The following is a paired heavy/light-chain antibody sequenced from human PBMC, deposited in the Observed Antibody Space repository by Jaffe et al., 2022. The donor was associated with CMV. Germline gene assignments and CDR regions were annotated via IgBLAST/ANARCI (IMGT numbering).Heavy chain of an antibody. CDR2: VFYEGST. J-gene: IGHJ4*02. CDR3: ARDATDPSSTYSHGDYFDY. CDR1: GDSISSGAHQ. V-gene: IGHV4-31*03. Sequence: QVQLQESGPGLVKPSQTLSLTCTVSGDSISSGAHQWSWIRQHPGKGLEWIGFVFYEGSTFYNPSLESRVTISLDTSKNQFSLDLKSVTAADTAVYYCARDATDPSSTYSHGDYFDYWGQGTLITVSS. D-gene: IGHD4-4*01.
Light chain of an antibody. CDR1: QSVSNN. Sequence: EIVMAQSPATLSVSPGERATLSCRASQSVSNNLAWYQQRPGQAPRLLIYGASSRATGIPGRFSGSGSGTEFTLTISSLQSEDFAVYYCQQYNNWPRTFGQGTKVEIK. J-gene: IGKJ1*01. CDR3: QQYNNWPRT. CDR2: GAS. V-gene: IGKV3-15*01.